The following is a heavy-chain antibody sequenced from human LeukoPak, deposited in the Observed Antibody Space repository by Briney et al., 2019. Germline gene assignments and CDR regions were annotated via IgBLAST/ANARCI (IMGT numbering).Heavy chain of an antibody. CDR3: AKGGKGFPLGLRFDS. V-gene: IGHV4-4*02. J-gene: IGHJ4*02. CDR2: VHLDGRT. CDR1: GGSISSTNW. D-gene: IGHD2-21*01. Sequence: SETLSLTCGVSGGSISSTNWWTWVRQPPGKGLEWIGEVHLDGRTNYNPSLESRLTMSVDLSENHISLKLTSLTAADTAVYYCAKGGKGFPLGLRFDSWGQGTLVSVSS.